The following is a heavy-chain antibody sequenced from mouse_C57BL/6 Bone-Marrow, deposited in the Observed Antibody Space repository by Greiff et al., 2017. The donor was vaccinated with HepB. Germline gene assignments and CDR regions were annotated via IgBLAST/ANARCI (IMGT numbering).Heavy chain of an antibody. J-gene: IGHJ4*01. V-gene: IGHV5-17*01. CDR1: GFTFSDYG. CDR3: ARDYTRDYYAMDY. Sequence: EVKLQESGGGLVKPGGSLKLSCAASGFTFSDYGMHWVRQAPEKGLEWVAYISSGSSTIYYADTVKGRFTISRDNAKNTLFLQMTSLRSEDTAMYYCARDYTRDYYAMDYWGQGTSVTVSS. D-gene: IGHD2-12*01. CDR2: ISSGSSTI.